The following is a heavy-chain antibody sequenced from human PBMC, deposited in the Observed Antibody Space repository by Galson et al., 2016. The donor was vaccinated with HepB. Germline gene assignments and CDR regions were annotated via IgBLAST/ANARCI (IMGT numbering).Heavy chain of an antibody. CDR3: VKARGATTDFLDF. V-gene: IGHV3-9*01. Sequence: SLRLSCAASGFTFEDYAMHWVRQAPGQGLEWVSGIGWNSVSIDYADSVKGRFTISRDNAKNIVYLQMDRLTTEDTAFYYCVKARGATTDFLDFWGQGIRVTVSS. CDR2: IGWNSVSI. D-gene: IGHD3-10*01. CDR1: GFTFEDYA. J-gene: IGHJ4*02.